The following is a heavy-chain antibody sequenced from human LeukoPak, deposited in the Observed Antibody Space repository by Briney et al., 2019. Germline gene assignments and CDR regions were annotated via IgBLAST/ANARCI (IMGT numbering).Heavy chain of an antibody. D-gene: IGHD3-16*01. CDR3: ARGGGLDV. V-gene: IGHV3-7*03. J-gene: IGHJ6*02. CDR2: IKQDGSEK. CDR1: GFTFSRYW. Sequence: PGGSLRLSCAASGFTFSRYWMSWVRQVPRKGLEWVANIKQDGSEKYYVDSAKGRFTISRDNAKNSLYLQMSNLRAEDTAVYFCARGGGLDVWGQGATVTVSS.